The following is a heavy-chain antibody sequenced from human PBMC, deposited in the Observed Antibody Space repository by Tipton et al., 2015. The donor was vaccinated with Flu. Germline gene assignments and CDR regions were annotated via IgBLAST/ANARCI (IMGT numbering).Heavy chain of an antibody. J-gene: IGHJ4*02. CDR2: IYPSGTT. D-gene: IGHD3-10*02. CDR1: SGSIRGTNYF. Sequence: TLFLTCTVSSGSIRGTNYFCAWIRQPPGKRLELIGSIYPSGTTYYNPSLKSRVTISVDTSKSQFSLKLRSVTAADTAVYYCARLSYYDVDLRNFYFDYWGQGALVTVSS. CDR3: ARLSYYDVDLRNFYFDY. V-gene: IGHV4-39*01.